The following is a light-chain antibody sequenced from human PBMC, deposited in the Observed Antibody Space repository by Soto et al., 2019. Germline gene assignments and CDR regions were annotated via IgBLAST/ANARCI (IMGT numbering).Light chain of an antibody. CDR3: PQYKTYSPT. J-gene: IGKJ1*01. CDR2: MAS. Sequence: DIQVTQSPSALSASVGDRVTITCRASQSVDNWLAWYQRRPGKAPKLLIYMASTLEVGVPSRFSGSASGTEFTLTISSLQPDDSATYYSPQYKTYSPTFGQGTKVEI. V-gene: IGKV1-5*03. CDR1: QSVDNW.